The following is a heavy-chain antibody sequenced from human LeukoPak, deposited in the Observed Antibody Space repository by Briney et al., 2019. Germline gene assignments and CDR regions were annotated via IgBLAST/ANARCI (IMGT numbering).Heavy chain of an antibody. CDR1: GFTFSSYA. CDR2: ISDSGGNT. D-gene: IGHD2-15*01. J-gene: IGHJ5*02. CDR3: AKDGFRGDCIGGSCYPFDP. V-gene: IGHV3-23*01. Sequence: AGGSLRLSRAASGFTFSSYAMSWVRQAPGKGLEWVSTISDSGGNTYYADSVKGRFTISRDNSKNTLYLQMNSLRAEDTALYYCAKDGFRGDCIGGSCYPFDPWGQGTLVTVSS.